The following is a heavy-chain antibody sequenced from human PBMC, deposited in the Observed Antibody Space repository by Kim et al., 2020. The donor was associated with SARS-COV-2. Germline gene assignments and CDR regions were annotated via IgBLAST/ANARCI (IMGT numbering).Heavy chain of an antibody. J-gene: IGHJ6*02. D-gene: IGHD5-18*01. V-gene: IGHV3-33*08. CDR2: IWYNGSNK. CDR3: ARDHSVDTTGDV. Sequence: GGSLRLSCAASGFTFSSYGMHWVRQAPGKGLEWVAVIWYNGSNKYYADSVKGRFTISRDNSKNTLYLQMNSLRAEDTAVYYCARDHSVDTTGDVWGQGTTVTVSS. CDR1: GFTFSSYG.